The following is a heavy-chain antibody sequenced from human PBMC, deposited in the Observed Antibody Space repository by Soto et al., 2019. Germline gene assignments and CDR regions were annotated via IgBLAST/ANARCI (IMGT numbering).Heavy chain of an antibody. CDR3: ARESEDLTSNFDY. J-gene: IGHJ4*02. CDR2: ISSTTNSI. CDR1: GFTFTRYS. Sequence: PGGTLRLSCAASGFTFTRYSMNWVRQAPGKGLEWVSSISSTTNSIYYGDSMRGRFTTSRANAKNSLHLVMYSMRAEATAVYYCARESEDLTSNFDYWGQGTLVTVSS. V-gene: IGHV3-21*06.